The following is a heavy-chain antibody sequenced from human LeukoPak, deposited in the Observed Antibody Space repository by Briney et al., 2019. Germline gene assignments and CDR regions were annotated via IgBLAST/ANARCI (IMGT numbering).Heavy chain of an antibody. CDR3: VRDGGYTGGWTYGAGDY. J-gene: IGHJ4*01. Sequence: PGGSLRLSCAASGFTFSAYVMHWVRQAPGKGLECVAVISTDGNEKYYADSVKGRFSISRDNSKNTLYLQISSLRTEDTAVYYCVRDGGYTGGWTYGAGDYWGQGNLVTVSS. V-gene: IGHV3-30*04. CDR2: ISTDGNEK. D-gene: IGHD2-8*02. CDR1: GFTFSAYV.